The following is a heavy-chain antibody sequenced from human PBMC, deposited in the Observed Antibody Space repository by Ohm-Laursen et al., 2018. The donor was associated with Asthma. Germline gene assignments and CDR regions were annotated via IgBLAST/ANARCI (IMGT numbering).Heavy chain of an antibody. CDR3: TRGGHYGSYFDY. V-gene: IGHV3-74*01. CDR2: VYGDGSNT. Sequence: SLRLSCTASGFTFSTYWMPWVRQAPGKGLVWVSRVYGDGSNTIYADSVKGRFTISRDNAKNTLYLQMNSLRAEDTAVYYCTRGGHYGSYFDYWGQGTLVTVSS. CDR1: GFTFSTYW. D-gene: IGHD4-17*01. J-gene: IGHJ4*02.